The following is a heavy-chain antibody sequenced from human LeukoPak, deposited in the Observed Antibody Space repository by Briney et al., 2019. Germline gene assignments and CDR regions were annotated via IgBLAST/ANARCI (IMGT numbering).Heavy chain of an antibody. D-gene: IGHD3-3*01. Sequence: PGGSLRLSCAASGFKFSNSSMHWVRQPPGKRLEYVSAINYNGGATYYGDSVKGRFTISRDNSKNTLYLQMGSLRPEDMAVYYCATWNRYSHIYWGQGTLVTLSS. J-gene: IGHJ4*02. V-gene: IGHV3-64*02. CDR3: ATWNRYSHIY. CDR1: GFKFSNSS. CDR2: INYNGGAT.